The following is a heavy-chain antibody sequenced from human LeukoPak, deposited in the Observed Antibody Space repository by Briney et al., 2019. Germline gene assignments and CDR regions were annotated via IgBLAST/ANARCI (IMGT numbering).Heavy chain of an antibody. CDR2: INHVGNT. CDR1: GESFSGYF. J-gene: IGHJ6*03. V-gene: IGHV4-34*01. D-gene: IGHD3-10*01. Sequence: SETLSLTCAVYGESFSGYFWTWIRQPPGKGLEWIGEINHVGNTNYNPSLKSRVTISVDKSKNQFSLKLNSVTAADTAVYYCARGRYKGVIRGLILIPNHYTYMDVWGKGTTVTVSS. CDR3: ARGRYKGVIRGLILIPNHYTYMDV.